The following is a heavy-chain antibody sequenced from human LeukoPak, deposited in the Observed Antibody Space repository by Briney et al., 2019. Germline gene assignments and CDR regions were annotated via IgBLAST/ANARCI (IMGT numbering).Heavy chain of an antibody. V-gene: IGHV3-23*01. J-gene: IGHJ6*02. Sequence: PGGSLRLSCAASGFTFSSYDMTWVRQAPGKGLEWVSGIRGSGGSTYYADSVKGRFTISRDNSKNTLNLQMNSLRAEDTAIYYCATDPRWLTDRDYYYGLDVWGHGTTVIVSS. CDR3: ATDPRWLTDRDYYYGLDV. CDR2: IRGSGGST. CDR1: GFTFSSYD. D-gene: IGHD5-18*01.